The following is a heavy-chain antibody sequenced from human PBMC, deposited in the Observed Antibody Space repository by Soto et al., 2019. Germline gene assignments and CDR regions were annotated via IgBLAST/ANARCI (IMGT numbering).Heavy chain of an antibody. D-gene: IGHD6-6*01. J-gene: IGHJ4*02. CDR1: GGSISGSSFH. V-gene: IGHV4-39*01. CDR3: AKRSSSSTFDY. Sequence: SETLSLTCTVSGGSISGSSFHWGWIRQPPGKGLEWIGSIYYSGSTYYSPSLKSRVTISVDTSKNQFSLKLSSVTAADTAVYYCAKRSSSSTFDYWGQGTLVTVSS. CDR2: IYYSGST.